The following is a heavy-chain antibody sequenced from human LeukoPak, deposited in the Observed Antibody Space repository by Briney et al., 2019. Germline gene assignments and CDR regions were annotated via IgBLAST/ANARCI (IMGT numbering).Heavy chain of an antibody. CDR3: GTSSGWSKGGDYYYYYGMDV. J-gene: IGHJ6*04. CDR1: GGTFTSYA. CDR2: IIPIFGTA. V-gene: IGHV1-69*01. Sequence: ASVKVSCKASGGTFTSYAISWVRQAPGQGLEWMGGIIPIFGTANYAQKFQGRVTITADESTSTAYMELSSLRSEDTAVYCCGTSSGWSKGGDYYYYYGMDVWGKGTTVTVSS. D-gene: IGHD6-19*01.